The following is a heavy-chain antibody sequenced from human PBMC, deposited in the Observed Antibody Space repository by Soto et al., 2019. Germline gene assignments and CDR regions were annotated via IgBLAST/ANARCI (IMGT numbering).Heavy chain of an antibody. V-gene: IGHV3-7*01. CDR3: ASVAI. CDR1: GFTFSNYW. CDR2: IKQDGTEK. D-gene: IGHD5-12*01. J-gene: IGHJ4*02. Sequence: EVQLVESGGGLVQPGGSLRLSCAASGFTFSNYWMSWVRQAPGKGLEWVANIKQDGTEKNYVDSVRGRFTISRDNANNSLDLQMNSLTAEDTAVYYCASVAIWAQGTLVTVSS.